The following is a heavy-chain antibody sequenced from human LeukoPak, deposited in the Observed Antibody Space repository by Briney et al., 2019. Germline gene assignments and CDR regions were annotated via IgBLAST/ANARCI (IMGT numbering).Heavy chain of an antibody. Sequence: GGSLRLSCAASGFTFDDYAMHWVRQAPGKGLEWVSGISWNSGSIGYADSVKGRFTISRDNAKNSLYLQMNSLRAEDTALYYCAKDISSSWEQFDYWGQGTLVTVSS. V-gene: IGHV3-9*01. CDR3: AKDISSSWEQFDY. D-gene: IGHD6-13*01. CDR1: GFTFDDYA. J-gene: IGHJ4*02. CDR2: ISWNSGSI.